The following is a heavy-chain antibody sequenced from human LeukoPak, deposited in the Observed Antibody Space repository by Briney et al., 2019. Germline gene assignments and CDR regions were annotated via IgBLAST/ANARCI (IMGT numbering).Heavy chain of an antibody. Sequence: GGSLRLSCAASGFTFSSYGMHWVRQAPGKGLEWVAFIRYDGSNKYYADSVKGRFTISRDNSKNTLYLQMNSLRSEDTAIYYCARGVNYYDTNAYSYPGYWGQGTQVTVSS. CDR1: GFTFSSYG. V-gene: IGHV3-30*02. D-gene: IGHD3-22*01. CDR3: ARGVNYYDTNAYSYPGY. CDR2: IRYDGSNK. J-gene: IGHJ4*02.